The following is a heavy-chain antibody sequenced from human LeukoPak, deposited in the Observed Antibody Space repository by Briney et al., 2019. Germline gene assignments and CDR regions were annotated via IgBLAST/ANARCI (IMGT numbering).Heavy chain of an antibody. V-gene: IGHV1-69*13. CDR1: GGTFTSYA. CDR3: ARDMVRAFYY. CDR2: IIPIFGTA. J-gene: IGHJ4*02. D-gene: IGHD3-10*01. Sequence: SVKVSCKASGGTFTSYAISWVRQAPGQGLEWVGGIIPIFGTANYAQKFQGGVTITADESTSTAYMELSSLRAEDTAVYYCARDMVRAFYYWGQGTLVTVSS.